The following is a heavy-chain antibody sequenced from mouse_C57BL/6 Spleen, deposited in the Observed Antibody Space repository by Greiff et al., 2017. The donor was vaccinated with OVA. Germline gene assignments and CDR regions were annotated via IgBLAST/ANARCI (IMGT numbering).Heavy chain of an antibody. CDR2: INPNNGGT. CDR1: GYTFTDYN. CDR3: ARSGATDLGYAMDY. Sequence: VQLQQSGPELVKPGASVKIPCKASGYTFTDYNMDWVKQSHGKSLEWIGDINPNNGGTIYNQKFKGKATLTVDKSSSTAYMELRSLTSEDTAVYYCARSGATDLGYAMDYWGQGTSVTVSS. V-gene: IGHV1-18*01. D-gene: IGHD3-1*01. J-gene: IGHJ4*01.